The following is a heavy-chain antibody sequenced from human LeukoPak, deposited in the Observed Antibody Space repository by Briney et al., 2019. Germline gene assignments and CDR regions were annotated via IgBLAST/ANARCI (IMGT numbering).Heavy chain of an antibody. D-gene: IGHD5-24*01. Sequence: PSETLSLTCTVSGGSLTIGYYYWTWIRQHPGKGLEWIGYIHPSGITDYNPSLQSRVTTLLDTSQNQFSLRLTSLTAADTAIYYCARGQDAFKTGYWGQGTLVTVSS. J-gene: IGHJ4*02. V-gene: IGHV4-31*03. CDR1: GGSLTIGYYY. CDR3: ARGQDAFKTGY. CDR2: IHPSGIT.